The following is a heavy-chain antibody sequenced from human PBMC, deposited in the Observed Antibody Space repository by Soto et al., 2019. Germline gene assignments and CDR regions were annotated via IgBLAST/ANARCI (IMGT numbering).Heavy chain of an antibody. Sequence: EVRLVESGGGLVQPGRSLRLSCAASGFTFGDYAMHWVRQAPGKGPEWVSGISWNSGNIGYAEAVKGRITISRDNAKNSLYIHMNSMSAKDTASYFWVRDGLTSVFGFFYDGSDIWGLGTKVTVSS. CDR1: GFTFGDYA. D-gene: IGHD3-3*01. J-gene: IGHJ3*02. CDR2: ISWNSGNI. CDR3: VRDGLTSVFGFFYDGSDI. V-gene: IGHV3-9*01.